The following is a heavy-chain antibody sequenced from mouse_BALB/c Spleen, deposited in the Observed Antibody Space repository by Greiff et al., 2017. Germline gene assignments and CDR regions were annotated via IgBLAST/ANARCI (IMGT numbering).Heavy chain of an antibody. CDR2: ISTYYGNT. V-gene: IGHV1-67*01. CDR3: ASGVEAMDY. D-gene: IGHD1-1*01. CDR1: SYTFTDYA. Sequence: VQLHQSGPELVRPGVSVKISCKGSSYTFTDYAMHWVKQSHAKSLEWIGVISTYYGNTNYNQKFKGKATMTVDKSSSTAYMELARLTSEDSAVYYCASGVEAMDYWGQGTSVTVSS. J-gene: IGHJ4*01.